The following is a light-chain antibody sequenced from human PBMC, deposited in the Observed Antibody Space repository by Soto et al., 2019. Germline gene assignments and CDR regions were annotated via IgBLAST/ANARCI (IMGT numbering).Light chain of an antibody. CDR2: GAS. Sequence: DLPMTQSPSSLSASVGDRVTITCRASQSISRCLNWYQQKPGKAPNLLIYGASSLQSGVPSRFSGSGSGTDFTLTISSLQPEDFATYYCQQTYTILWTFGHGTKVEVK. CDR3: QQTYTILWT. V-gene: IGKV1-39*01. J-gene: IGKJ1*01. CDR1: QSISRC.